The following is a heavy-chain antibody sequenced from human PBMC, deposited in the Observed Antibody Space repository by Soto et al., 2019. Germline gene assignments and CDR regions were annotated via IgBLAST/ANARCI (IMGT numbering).Heavy chain of an antibody. D-gene: IGHD1-1*01. CDR2: INPGGGST. CDR3: ARPWISRETGYHFGMDV. Sequence: ASVKVSCKASGYTFTSCYIHWVRQAPGHGLEWMAIINPGGGSTDYAQKFQGRVTLTSDTSTSTVHMELSSLRYEDTAVYYCARPWISRETGYHFGMDVWGQGTTVTVSS. V-gene: IGHV1-46*01. J-gene: IGHJ6*02. CDR1: GYTFTSCY.